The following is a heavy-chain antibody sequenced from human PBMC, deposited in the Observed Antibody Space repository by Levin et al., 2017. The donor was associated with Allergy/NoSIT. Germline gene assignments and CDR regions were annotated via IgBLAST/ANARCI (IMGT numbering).Heavy chain of an antibody. CDR1: GFTFSSYA. Sequence: GESLKISCAASGFTFSSYAMHWVRQAPGKGLEWVAVISYDGSKKYYADSVKGRFTISRDNSKNTLYLQMNSLRAEDTAVYYCGSLGYCISTSCYDFDYWGQGTLVTVSS. D-gene: IGHD2-2*01. CDR2: ISYDGSKK. J-gene: IGHJ4*02. CDR3: GSLGYCISTSCYDFDY. V-gene: IGHV3-30-3*01.